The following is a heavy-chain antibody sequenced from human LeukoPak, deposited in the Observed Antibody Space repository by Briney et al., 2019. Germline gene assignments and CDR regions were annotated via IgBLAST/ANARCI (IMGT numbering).Heavy chain of an antibody. CDR3: AKKGSSGYYQYYFDY. D-gene: IGHD3-22*01. CDR1: GFTFSSYA. CDR2: ISGSGGST. Sequence: GGSLRLSCAASGFTFSSYAMSWVRQAPGKGLEWVSAISGSGGSTYYADSVKGRFTISRDNSKNTLYLQMNSLRAEDTAVYYCAKKGSSGYYQYYFDYWGQGTLVTVSS. J-gene: IGHJ4*02. V-gene: IGHV3-23*01.